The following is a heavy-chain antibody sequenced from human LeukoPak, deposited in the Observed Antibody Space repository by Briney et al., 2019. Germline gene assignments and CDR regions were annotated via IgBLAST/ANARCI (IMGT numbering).Heavy chain of an antibody. CDR3: ARSYYGSGTSYGMDV. V-gene: IGHV3-7*01. J-gene: IGHJ6*02. CDR2: IKQDGSEK. CDR1: GFTFNRHW. Sequence: GGSLRLSCAVSGFTFNRHWMSWVRQAPGKGLEWLANIKQDGSEKYYVDSVEGRFTISRDNAKNSLYLQMNSLRAEDTAVYYCARSYYGSGTSYGMDVWGQGTTVTLSS. D-gene: IGHD3-10*01.